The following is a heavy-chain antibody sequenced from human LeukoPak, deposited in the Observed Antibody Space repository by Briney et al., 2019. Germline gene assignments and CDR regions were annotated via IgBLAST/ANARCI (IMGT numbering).Heavy chain of an antibody. V-gene: IGHV3-23*01. CDR2: VSGSGGST. Sequence: GGSLRLSCAASGFTLSSYAMSWVRQAPRKGREWVSGVSGSGGSTYYADSVKGRFTISRDNSKNTLYLQMNSLRAEDTAVYYCAKDLDIVATITGNWGQGTLVTVSS. J-gene: IGHJ4*02. D-gene: IGHD5-12*01. CDR3: AKDLDIVATITGN. CDR1: GFTLSSYA.